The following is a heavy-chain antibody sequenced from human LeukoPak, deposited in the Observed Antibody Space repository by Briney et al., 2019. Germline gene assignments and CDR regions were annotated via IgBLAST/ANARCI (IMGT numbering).Heavy chain of an antibody. CDR3: ARVNRGSTRKYYFDY. J-gene: IGHJ4*02. CDR1: GYTFTSYG. V-gene: IGHV1-18*01. CDR2: ISAYNGNT. D-gene: IGHD1-14*01. Sequence: ASVKVSRKASGYTFTSYGISWVRQAPGQGLEWMGWISAYNGNTNYAQKLQGRVTMTTDTSTSTAYMELRSLRSDDTAVYYCARVNRGSTRKYYFDYWGQGTLVTVSS.